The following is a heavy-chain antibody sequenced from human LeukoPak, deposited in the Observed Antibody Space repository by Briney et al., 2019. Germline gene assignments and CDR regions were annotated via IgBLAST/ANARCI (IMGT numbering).Heavy chain of an antibody. CDR1: SGSISGSDYY. CDR2: INYNGNT. Sequence: SETLSLTCTVSSGSISGSDYYWCWIRQPPGKGPEWIGSINYNGNTYYASSLKSRVTISVDTSKNHFSLRLSSVTAADTAVYYCARLVLSYGNAFDHWGQGTLVTASS. D-gene: IGHD3-10*01. J-gene: IGHJ4*02. CDR3: ARLVLSYGNAFDH. V-gene: IGHV4-39*02.